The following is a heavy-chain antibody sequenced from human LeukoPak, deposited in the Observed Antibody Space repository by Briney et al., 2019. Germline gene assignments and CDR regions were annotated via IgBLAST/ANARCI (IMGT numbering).Heavy chain of an antibody. D-gene: IGHD3-22*01. CDR2: IIPIFGTA. CDR1: GGTFSSYA. J-gene: IGHJ3*02. CDR3: ARKSYYDSTFPDAFDI. Sequence: VASVKVSCKASGGTFSSYAISWVRQAPGQGLEWMGGIIPIFGTANYAQKFQGRVTITADESTSTAYMELSSLRSEDTAVYYCARKSYYDSTFPDAFDIWGQGTMVTVSS. V-gene: IGHV1-69*13.